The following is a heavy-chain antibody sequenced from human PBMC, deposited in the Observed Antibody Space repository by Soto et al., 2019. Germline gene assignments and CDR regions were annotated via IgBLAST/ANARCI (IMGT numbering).Heavy chain of an antibody. V-gene: IGHV2-5*02. CDR3: AHIPAGYSGDAFDV. CDR2: IYWDDYK. CDR1: GFSLTTRGVG. D-gene: IGHD3-22*01. J-gene: IGHJ3*01. Sequence: QITLKESGPTLVKPTQTLTLTCTFSGFSLTTRGVGVGWVRQPPGKALEWLSLIYWDDYKRISPSLASRLTITKDTSRNQVVLTVTNMDPVDTATYYCAHIPAGYSGDAFDVWGQGTLVTVSS.